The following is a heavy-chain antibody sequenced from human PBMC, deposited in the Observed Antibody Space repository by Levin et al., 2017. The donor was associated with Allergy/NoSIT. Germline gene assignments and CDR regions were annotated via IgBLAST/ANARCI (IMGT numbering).Heavy chain of an antibody. V-gene: IGHV4-30-4*01. CDR1: GGSISSGDYY. Sequence: PSETLSLTCTVSGGSISSGDYYWSWIRQPPGKGLEWIGYIYYSGSTYYNPSLKSRVTISVDTSKNQFSLKLSSVTAADTAVYYCARERGNDYGDYVYHDAFDIWGQGTMVTVSS. CDR3: ARERGNDYGDYVYHDAFDI. CDR2: IYYSGST. J-gene: IGHJ3*02. D-gene: IGHD4-17*01.